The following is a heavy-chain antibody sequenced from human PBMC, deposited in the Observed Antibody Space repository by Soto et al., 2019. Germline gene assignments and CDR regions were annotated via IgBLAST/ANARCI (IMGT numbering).Heavy chain of an antibody. CDR1: GGSFSGYY. V-gene: IGHV4-34*01. CDR3: AKDLGVDGSASYPYH. J-gene: IGHJ5*02. Sequence: SETLSLTCAVYGGSFSGYYWTWIRQPPGTGLEWIGEINHSGSTNYNPSLKSRVTISRDNSKNTVSLQMNNLRLEDTAVYYCAKDLGVDGSASYPYHWGQGTLVTVSS. D-gene: IGHD3-10*01. CDR2: INHSGST.